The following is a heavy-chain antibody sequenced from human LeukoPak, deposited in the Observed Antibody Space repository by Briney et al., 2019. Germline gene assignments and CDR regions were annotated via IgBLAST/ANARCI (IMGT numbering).Heavy chain of an antibody. D-gene: IGHD3-22*01. CDR3: AKVHYYDTSGYQGAFDI. CDR1: GFTFSSYA. J-gene: IGHJ3*02. CDR2: ISGSGGST. V-gene: IGHV3-23*01. Sequence: PGGSLRLSCAASGFTFSSYAMSWVRQAPGKGLEWVSAISGSGGSTYYADSVKGRFTISRDNSKNTLYLQMNSLRAEDTAVYYCAKVHYYDTSGYQGAFDIWGQGTRVTVSS.